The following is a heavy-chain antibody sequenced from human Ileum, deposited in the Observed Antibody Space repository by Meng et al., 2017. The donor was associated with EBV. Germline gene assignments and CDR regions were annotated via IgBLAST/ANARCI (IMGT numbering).Heavy chain of an antibody. D-gene: IGHD3-22*01. CDR3: AREARSSGYHPGIGP. CDR2: INHSGST. V-gene: IGHV4-34*02. CDR1: GGFFSGYY. Sequence: QVQLQQWGAGLLKPSETLSLTCACYGGFFSGYYWSWIRQSPGKGLEWIGEINHSGSTNYNPSLKSRVTISVDTSKNQFSLKLTSVTAADTAVYYCAREARSSGYHPGIGPWGQGTLVTISS. J-gene: IGHJ5*02.